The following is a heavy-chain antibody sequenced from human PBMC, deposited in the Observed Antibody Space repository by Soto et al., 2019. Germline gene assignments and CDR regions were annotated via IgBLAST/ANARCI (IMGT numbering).Heavy chain of an antibody. CDR1: GFTFSSYG. CDR2: ISYDGSDK. CDR3: GAGQYFSDY. V-gene: IGHV3-30*03. J-gene: IGHJ4*02. D-gene: IGHD6-25*01. Sequence: QVQLVESGGGVVQPVRSLRLSCAASGFTFSSYGMHWVRQAPGKGVEWVALISYDGSDKYYADSVKGRFTISRDNSKNTLDLQMNSRRVEDTALYYCGAGQYFSDYWGQGTLVTVSS.